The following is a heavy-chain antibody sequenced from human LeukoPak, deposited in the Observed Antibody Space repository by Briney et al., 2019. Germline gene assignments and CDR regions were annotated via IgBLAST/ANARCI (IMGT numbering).Heavy chain of an antibody. D-gene: IGHD6-13*01. CDR1: GFTFSTYS. J-gene: IGHJ4*02. CDR3: ARVRSGVHLYSSSWPTFDY. V-gene: IGHV3-48*01. Sequence: GGSLRLSCAASGFTFSTYSMNWVRQAPGKGLEWVSYITSSSSTMFYADSVKGRFTISRDNAENSMYLQMNSLRVEDTAVYYCARVRSGVHLYSSSWPTFDYWGQGTLVTVSS. CDR2: ITSSSSTM.